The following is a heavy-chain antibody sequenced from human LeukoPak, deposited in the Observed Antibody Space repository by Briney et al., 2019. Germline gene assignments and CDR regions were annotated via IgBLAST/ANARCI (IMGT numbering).Heavy chain of an antibody. CDR1: GFTFSNYA. CDR2: ISGNGDIT. Sequence: GGSLRLSCAASGFTFSNYAMSWVRQAPGKGLEWVSAISGNGDITYYTDSVKGRFTISRDNSKNTLYLQMNSLRAEDTAIYYCAKGTGGDMITYGGLDYWGQGTLVTVSS. D-gene: IGHD3-16*01. V-gene: IGHV3-23*01. CDR3: AKGTGGDMITYGGLDY. J-gene: IGHJ4*02.